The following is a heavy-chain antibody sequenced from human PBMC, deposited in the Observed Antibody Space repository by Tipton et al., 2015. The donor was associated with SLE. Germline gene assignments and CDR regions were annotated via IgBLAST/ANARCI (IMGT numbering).Heavy chain of an antibody. J-gene: IGHJ4*02. Sequence: RSLRLSCAASGFTFDDYAMHWVRQAPGKGLEWVSGISWNSGNIDYADSVKGRFTISRDNAKNSLYLQMNSLRAEDTALYYCAKDPTMAQGVIMGGEFDYWGQGTLVNVSS. D-gene: IGHD3-10*01. CDR1: GFTFDDYA. CDR2: ISWNSGNI. V-gene: IGHV3-9*01. CDR3: AKDPTMAQGVIMGGEFDY.